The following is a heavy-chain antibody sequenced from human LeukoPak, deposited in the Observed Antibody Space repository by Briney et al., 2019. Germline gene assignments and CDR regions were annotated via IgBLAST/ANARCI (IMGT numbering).Heavy chain of an antibody. CDR3: ARDPDMCVRGGDCYFLDY. V-gene: IGHV1-69*04. D-gene: IGHD2-21*02. Sequence: SVKVSCMSSVGIFSSYTISGVRQAPGQGREGMGRIIHIFGIAHYAQKFQGKVTITADKSSSTAYMEPSSTRSEDTAVYYSARDPDMCVRGGDCYFLDYWGQGTLVTVSS. J-gene: IGHJ4*02. CDR2: IIHIFGIA. CDR1: VGIFSSYT.